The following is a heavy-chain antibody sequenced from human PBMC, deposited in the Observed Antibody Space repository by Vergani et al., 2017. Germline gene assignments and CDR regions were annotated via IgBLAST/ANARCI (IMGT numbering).Heavy chain of an antibody. CDR3: AMLERRRGTWFDP. J-gene: IGHJ5*02. Sequence: QVQLVQSGAEVKKPGASVKVSCKASGYTFTGYGISWVRQAPGQGLEWMGWMNPNSGNTGYAQKFQGRVTMTRNTSISTAYMELSSLRSEDTAVYYCAMLERRRGTWFDPWGQGTLVTVSS. D-gene: IGHD1-1*01. V-gene: IGHV1-8*02. CDR2: MNPNSGNT. CDR1: GYTFTGYG.